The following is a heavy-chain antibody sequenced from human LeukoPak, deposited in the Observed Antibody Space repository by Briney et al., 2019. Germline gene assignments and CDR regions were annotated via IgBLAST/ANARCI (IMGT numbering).Heavy chain of an antibody. V-gene: IGHV3-30*02. Sequence: GGSLRLSRAASGFTFSSYGMHWVRQAPGRGLEWVAFIRYDGSNKYYADSVKGRFTISRDNSKNTLYLQINSLRAEDTAVYYCLRDRGYSTYHRWAQGTLVSVSS. CDR1: GFTFSSYG. CDR3: LRDRGYSTYHR. CDR2: IRYDGSNK. D-gene: IGHD6-13*01. J-gene: IGHJ5*02.